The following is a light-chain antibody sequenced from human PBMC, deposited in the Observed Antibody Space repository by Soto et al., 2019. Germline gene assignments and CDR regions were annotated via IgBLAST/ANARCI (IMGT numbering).Light chain of an antibody. Sequence: EIVMTQSPATVSASPGERATLYCRASQSVGNNLAWYRQKPGQAPSLFIFGASVRATGVPDRFSGSGSGTEFTLSISNLQSEDSAVYYCQQYESWPPLFTFGQGTKVDIK. CDR1: QSVGNN. CDR3: QQYESWPPLFT. J-gene: IGKJ2*01. CDR2: GAS. V-gene: IGKV3-15*01.